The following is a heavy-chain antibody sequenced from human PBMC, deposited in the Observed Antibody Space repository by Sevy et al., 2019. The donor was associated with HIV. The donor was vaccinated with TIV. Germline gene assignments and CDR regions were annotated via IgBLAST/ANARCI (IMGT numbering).Heavy chain of an antibody. CDR3: AKVLSFSPRSIPAAVLDY. CDR2: IGRDGDIT. J-gene: IGHJ4*02. Sequence: GGSLRLSCAASGFTLSNYGMNWVRQAPGVGLEWVATIGRDGDITHYAVSVKGRFTISRDNFKNTLHLQLNNLRGDDTAIYFCAKVLSFSPRSIPAAVLDYWGRGTLVTVSS. CDR1: GFTLSNYG. D-gene: IGHD2-2*01. V-gene: IGHV3-23*01.